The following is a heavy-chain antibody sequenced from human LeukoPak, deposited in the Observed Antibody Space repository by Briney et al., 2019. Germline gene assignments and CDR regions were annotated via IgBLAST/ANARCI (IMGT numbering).Heavy chain of an antibody. V-gene: IGHV5-51*01. CDR2: IYPGDSDT. D-gene: IGHD2-15*01. CDR1: GYTFTNYW. J-gene: IGHJ5*02. Sequence: GESLKISCKGSGYTFTNYWIGWVRQMPGKGPEWMGGIYPGDSDTRYSPSFQGQVTISAVKSISTAYLQWNSLKASDTAMYYCARTGSRPRPYNWFDPWGQGTLVTVSS. CDR3: ARTGSRPRPYNWFDP.